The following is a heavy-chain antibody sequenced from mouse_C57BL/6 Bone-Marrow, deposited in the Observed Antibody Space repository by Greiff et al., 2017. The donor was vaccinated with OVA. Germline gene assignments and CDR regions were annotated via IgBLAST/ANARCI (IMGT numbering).Heavy chain of an antibody. Sequence: QVQLQQSGAELVRPGASVKLSCKASGYTFTSYGISWVKQRTGQGLEWIGEIYPRSGYTYYNEKFKGKATLTADKSSSTAYMELRSLTSEDSAVYFCARDDYGSSYEDYYAMDYWGRGTSVTVSS. CDR3: ARDDYGSSYEDYYAMDY. V-gene: IGHV1-81*01. CDR1: GYTFTSYG. CDR2: IYPRSGYT. J-gene: IGHJ4*01. D-gene: IGHD1-1*01.